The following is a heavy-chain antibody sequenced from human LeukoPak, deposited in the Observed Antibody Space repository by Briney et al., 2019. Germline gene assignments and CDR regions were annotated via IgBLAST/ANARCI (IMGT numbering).Heavy chain of an antibody. V-gene: IGHV3-21*01. Sequence: PGGSLRLSCAASGFTFSSYSMNWVRQAPGKGLEWVSSISSSSNYIYYADSVKGRFTISRDNAKNSLYLQMNSLRAEDTAVYYCARAYCTNGVCYRPFDYWGQGTLVTVSS. CDR2: ISSSSNYI. D-gene: IGHD2-8*01. CDR3: ARAYCTNGVCYRPFDY. CDR1: GFTFSSYS. J-gene: IGHJ4*02.